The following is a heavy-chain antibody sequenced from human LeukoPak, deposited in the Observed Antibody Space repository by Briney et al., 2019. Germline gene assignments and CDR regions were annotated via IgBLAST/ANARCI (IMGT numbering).Heavy chain of an antibody. CDR3: ARDPGAFKD. CDR1: GVSLSSLY. Sequence: SETLSLTCTVPGVSLSSLYWSWVRQPPGKGLEWIGYTYYSGNTNYNPSLKSRVTISVDTSKNQFSLNLSSVTAADTAVYYCARDPGAFKDWGQGILVTVSS. CDR2: TYYSGNT. J-gene: IGHJ4*02. D-gene: IGHD2-15*01. V-gene: IGHV4-59*01.